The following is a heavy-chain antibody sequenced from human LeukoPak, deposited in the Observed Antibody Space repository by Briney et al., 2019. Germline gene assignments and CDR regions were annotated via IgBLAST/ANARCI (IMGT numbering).Heavy chain of an antibody. CDR2: IGSNSRHM. CDR1: AFSFSDSS. Sequence: GGSLRLSCVASAFSFSDSSMNWVRGAPGKGLEWLSSIGSNSRHMNYADSAKGRFTISRDNAKNSLYLQMNSLRAEDTAVYYCARGIVPAAFDIWGQGTMVTVSS. D-gene: IGHD2-2*01. J-gene: IGHJ3*02. CDR3: ARGIVPAAFDI. V-gene: IGHV3-21*01.